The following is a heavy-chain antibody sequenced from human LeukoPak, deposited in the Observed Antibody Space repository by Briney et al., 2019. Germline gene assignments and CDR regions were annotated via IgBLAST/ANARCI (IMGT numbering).Heavy chain of an antibody. CDR1: GYTFTGNF. Sequence: GASVKVSCKASGYTFTGNFIHWVRRAPGQGLEWMGWINPNSGGANYAQKFQGRVTMTRDTSISTAYMELSSLRSDDTAVYYCARDPATVVYFDHWGQGTLVTVSS. V-gene: IGHV1-2*02. CDR2: INPNSGGA. D-gene: IGHD4-23*01. J-gene: IGHJ4*02. CDR3: ARDPATVVYFDH.